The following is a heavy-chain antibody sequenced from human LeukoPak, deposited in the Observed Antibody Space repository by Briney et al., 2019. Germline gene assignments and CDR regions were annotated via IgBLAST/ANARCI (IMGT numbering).Heavy chain of an antibody. J-gene: IGHJ4*02. V-gene: IGHV3-15*01. CDR3: TTIWLQAHPIFDY. CDR2: IKSRADGGTT. CDR1: GFTFSNAW. D-gene: IGHD3-10*01. Sequence: GGSLRLSCAASGFTFSNAWMTWVRQTPGKGLEWVGRIKSRADGGTTDYAAPAKGRFTISRDDSKNTLYLQMNSLKTEDTGVYYCTTIWLQAHPIFDYWGQGTLVTASS.